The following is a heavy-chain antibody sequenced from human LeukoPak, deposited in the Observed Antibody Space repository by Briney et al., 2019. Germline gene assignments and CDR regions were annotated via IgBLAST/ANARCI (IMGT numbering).Heavy chain of an antibody. J-gene: IGHJ6*02. Sequence: SQTLSLTCAVSGGSISSGGYSWSWIRQPPGKGLEWIGYIYHSGSTYYNPSLKSRVTISVDRSKNQFSLKLSSVTAADTAVYYFARAPGRVGEVLYYGMDVWGQGTTVTVSS. CDR1: GGSISSGGYS. CDR2: IYHSGST. V-gene: IGHV4-30-2*01. D-gene: IGHD3-10*01. CDR3: ARAPGRVGEVLYYGMDV.